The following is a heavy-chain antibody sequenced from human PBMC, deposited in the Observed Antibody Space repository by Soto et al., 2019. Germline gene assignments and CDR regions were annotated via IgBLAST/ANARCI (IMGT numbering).Heavy chain of an antibody. Sequence: EVQLVESGGGLVQPGGSLRLSCAASGFTFSSYDMHWVRQATGKGLEWVSAIGTAGDTYYPGSVKGRFTISRENAKNSLYLQMNSLRAGDTAVYYCARGLYSSGWNYYYYMDVWGKGTTVTVSS. V-gene: IGHV3-13*01. CDR3: ARGLYSSGWNYYYYMDV. CDR1: GFTFSSYD. J-gene: IGHJ6*03. CDR2: IGTAGDT. D-gene: IGHD6-19*01.